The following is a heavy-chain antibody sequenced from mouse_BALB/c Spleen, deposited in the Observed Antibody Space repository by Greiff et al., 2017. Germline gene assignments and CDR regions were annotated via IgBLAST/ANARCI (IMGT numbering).Heavy chain of an antibody. D-gene: IGHD1-1*01. J-gene: IGHJ3*01. V-gene: IGHV5-6-5*01. Sequence: DVMLVESGGGLVKPGGSLKLSCAASGFTFSSYAMSWVRQTPEKRLEWVASISSGGSTYYPDSVKGRFTISRDNARNILYLQMSSLRSEDTAMYYCARGKLRAYWGQGTLVTVSA. CDR3: ARGKLRAY. CDR2: ISSGGST. CDR1: GFTFSSYA.